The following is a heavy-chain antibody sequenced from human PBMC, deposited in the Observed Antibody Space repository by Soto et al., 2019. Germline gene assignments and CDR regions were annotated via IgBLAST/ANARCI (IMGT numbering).Heavy chain of an antibody. CDR1: GGSISSSSYY. J-gene: IGHJ4*02. CDR3: ASIIAVAGTTLLYHFDY. V-gene: IGHV4-39*01. Sequence: SETLSLTCTVSGGSISSSSYYWGWIRQPPGKGLEWIGSIYYSGSTYYNPSLKSRVTISVDTSKNQFSLKLSSVTAADTAVYYCASIIAVAGTTLLYHFDYWGQGTLVTVSS. D-gene: IGHD6-19*01. CDR2: IYYSGST.